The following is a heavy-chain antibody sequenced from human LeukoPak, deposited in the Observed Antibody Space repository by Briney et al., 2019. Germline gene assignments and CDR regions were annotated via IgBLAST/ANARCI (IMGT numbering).Heavy chain of an antibody. Sequence: GGSLRLSCTASGFTFGDYAMSWVRQAPGKGLEWVGFIRSKAYGGTTEYAASVKGRFTISRDDSKNTAYLHMNSLKTEDTAMYYCTRFVDSTLVFDYWGQGTLVTVSS. CDR1: GFTFGDYA. V-gene: IGHV3-49*04. J-gene: IGHJ4*02. D-gene: IGHD5-18*01. CDR2: IRSKAYGGTT. CDR3: TRFVDSTLVFDY.